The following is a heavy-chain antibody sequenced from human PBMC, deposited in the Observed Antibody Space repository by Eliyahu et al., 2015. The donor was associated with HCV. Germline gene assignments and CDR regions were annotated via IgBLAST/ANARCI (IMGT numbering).Heavy chain of an antibody. D-gene: IGHD3-10*01. CDR1: GGSISSGDYY. J-gene: IGHJ4*02. Sequence: QLQLQESGPGLVKPSETLSLTCTXSGGSISSGDYYWGWIRQPPGKGLEWIGSIYYSGSTXYNPSLXSRVSISXDTSKNQFSLQLTSVTAADTAVYYCASGHMVRGANIDYWGQGTLVTVSS. CDR2: IYYSGST. CDR3: ASGHMVRGANIDY. V-gene: IGHV4-39*01.